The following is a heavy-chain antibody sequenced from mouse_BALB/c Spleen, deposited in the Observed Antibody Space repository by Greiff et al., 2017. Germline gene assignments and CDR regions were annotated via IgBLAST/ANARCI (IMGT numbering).Heavy chain of an antibody. CDR1: GYTFTDYN. CDR3: ARSGYPAWFAY. J-gene: IGHJ3*01. CDR2: IYPYNGGT. V-gene: IGHV1S29*02. Sequence: EVMLQQSGPELVKPGASVKISCKASGYTFTDYNMHWVKQSHGKSLEWIGYIYPYNGGTGYNQKFKSKATLTVDNSSSTAYMELRSLTSEDSAVYYCARSGYPAWFAYWGQGTLVTVSA. D-gene: IGHD3-1*01.